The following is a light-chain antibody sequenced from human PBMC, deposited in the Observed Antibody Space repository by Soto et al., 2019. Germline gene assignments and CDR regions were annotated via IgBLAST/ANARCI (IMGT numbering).Light chain of an antibody. V-gene: IGLV1-51*01. CDR2: DNN. CDR3: GTWDSSLSAVV. Sequence: QSVLTQPPSVSAAPGQKVTISCSGSSSNIGNNYVSWYQQLPETAPKLLIYDNNKRPSGIPDRFSGSKSGTSATLGITGLQNGDEADYYCGTWDSSLSAVVFGGGTKLTVL. CDR1: SSNIGNNY. J-gene: IGLJ2*01.